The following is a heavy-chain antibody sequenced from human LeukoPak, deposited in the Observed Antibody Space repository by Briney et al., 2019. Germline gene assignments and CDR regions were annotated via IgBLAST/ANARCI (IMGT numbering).Heavy chain of an antibody. Sequence: GGSLRLSCAASGFTFDDYGVSWVRQAPGKGLEWVSGINWNGGSTGYADSVKGRFTISRDNAKNSLYLQMNSLRAEDTALYYCARILDSSGLNRYYYYVDVWGKGTTVTVSS. CDR3: ARILDSSGLNRYYYYVDV. V-gene: IGHV3-20*04. CDR1: GFTFDDYG. J-gene: IGHJ6*03. CDR2: INWNGGST. D-gene: IGHD3-22*01.